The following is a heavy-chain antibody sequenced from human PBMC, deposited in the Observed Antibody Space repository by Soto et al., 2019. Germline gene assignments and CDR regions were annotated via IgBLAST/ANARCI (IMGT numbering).Heavy chain of an antibody. V-gene: IGHV1-46*01. CDR2: VYPSGGST. CDR3: PRDPRGMGGNTHDY. Sequence: GASVKVSCKESGYAFTNYYMHWVRQAPGQGLEWMGIVYPSGGSTRKRQKGQGRVTMTRDTSTSTVYMELSSVNAADTAVYYCPRDPRGMGGNTHDYSGQGTLVTV. J-gene: IGHJ4*02. CDR1: GYAFTNYY. D-gene: IGHD1-26*01.